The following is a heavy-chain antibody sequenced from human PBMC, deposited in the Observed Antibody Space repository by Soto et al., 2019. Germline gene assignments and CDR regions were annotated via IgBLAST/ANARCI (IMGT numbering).Heavy chain of an antibody. CDR1: GSTFTSDA. D-gene: IGHD6-19*01. Sequence: ASVKGSFTASGSTFTSDAMHLVRQATGQRLEWMGWINAGNGNTKYSQKFQGRVTITRDTSASTAYMELSSLRSEDTAVYYCASSSSGWLYPIDYWGQGTLVTVSS. V-gene: IGHV1-3*01. CDR3: ASSSSGWLYPIDY. CDR2: INAGNGNT. J-gene: IGHJ4*02.